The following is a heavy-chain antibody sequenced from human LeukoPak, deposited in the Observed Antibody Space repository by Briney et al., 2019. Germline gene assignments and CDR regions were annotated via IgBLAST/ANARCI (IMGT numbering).Heavy chain of an antibody. J-gene: IGHJ6*03. CDR1: GGSFSGYY. CDR3: ARGRAGPNYYYYYYMDV. CDR2: INHSGST. V-gene: IGHV4-34*01. Sequence: PSETLSLTCAVYGGSFSGYYWSWIRQPPGKGLEWIGEINHSGSTNYNPSLKSRVTISVDTSKNQFSLKLSSVTAADTAVYYCARGRAGPNYYYYYYMDVWGKGTTVTVSS.